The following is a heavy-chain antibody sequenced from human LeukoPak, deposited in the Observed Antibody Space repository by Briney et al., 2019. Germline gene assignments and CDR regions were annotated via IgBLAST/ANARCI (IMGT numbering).Heavy chain of an antibody. CDR1: GGSFSGYY. CDR2: INHSGST. CDR3: ARGLNYYDSSGYYGFDY. V-gene: IGHV4-34*01. J-gene: IGHJ4*02. Sequence: SETLFLTCAVYGGSFSGYYRSWIRQPPGKGLEWIGEINHSGSTNYNPSLKSRVTISVDTSKNQFSLKLSSVTAADTAVYYCARGLNYYDSSGYYGFDYWGQGTLVTVSS. D-gene: IGHD3-22*01.